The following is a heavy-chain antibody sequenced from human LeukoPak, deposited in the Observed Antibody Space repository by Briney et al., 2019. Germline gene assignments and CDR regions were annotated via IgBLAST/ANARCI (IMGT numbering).Heavy chain of an antibody. V-gene: IGHV5-51*01. CDR1: RYSFTSYW. CDR2: IYPADSET. Sequence: GESLKISCKGSRYSFTSYWIGWVRQMPGKGLEWMGIIYPADSETRYSPSFQGQVTISADKSISTAYLQWSSLKASDTAMYYCARHGPGGGYSYGYGHYYYYYMDVWGKGTTVTVSS. J-gene: IGHJ6*03. CDR3: ARHGPGGGYSYGYGHYYYYYMDV. D-gene: IGHD5-18*01.